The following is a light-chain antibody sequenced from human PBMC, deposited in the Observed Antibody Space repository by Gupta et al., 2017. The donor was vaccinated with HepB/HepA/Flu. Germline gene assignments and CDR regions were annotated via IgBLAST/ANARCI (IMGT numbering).Light chain of an antibody. CDR2: NNN. V-gene: IGLV1-44*01. CDR3: ATWDDSLTSWV. Sequence: SVLTXPPSASXTPGQRVTISCSGSSPNIGSNTVAWYQQLPGAAPKLLIYNNNQRPSGVPDRFSGSKSGTSASLAVSGLQSEDEADYYCATWDDSLTSWVFGGWTKLTVL. J-gene: IGLJ3*02. CDR1: SPNIGSNT.